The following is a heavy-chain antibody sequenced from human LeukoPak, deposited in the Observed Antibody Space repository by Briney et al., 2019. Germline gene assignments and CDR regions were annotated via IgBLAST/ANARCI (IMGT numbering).Heavy chain of an antibody. CDR2: IIPIFGTA. J-gene: IGHJ4*02. CDR1: GGTFSSYA. V-gene: IGHV1-69*01. D-gene: IGHD5-12*01. Sequence: SVKVSCKASGGTFSSYAISWVRQAPGQGLEWMGGIIPIFGTANYAQKFQGRVTITADESTSTAYMELSSLSSEDTAVDYCARLRGYDYPGGYWGQGTLVTVSS. CDR3: ARLRGYDYPGGY.